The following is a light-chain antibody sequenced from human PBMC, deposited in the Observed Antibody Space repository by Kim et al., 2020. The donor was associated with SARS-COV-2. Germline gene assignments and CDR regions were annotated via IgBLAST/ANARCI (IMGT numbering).Light chain of an antibody. CDR1: QGISSY. CDR3: QHYYNYPWT. CDR2: AAS. V-gene: IGKV1-8*01. Sequence: AIRLTQSPSSLSASAGDRVTITCRASQGISSYLAWYQQRPGKAPNLLIYAASTLQPGVPSRFSGSGSGTDFTLTISYLQSEDFATYYCQHYYNYPWTFGQGTKVDIK. J-gene: IGKJ1*01.